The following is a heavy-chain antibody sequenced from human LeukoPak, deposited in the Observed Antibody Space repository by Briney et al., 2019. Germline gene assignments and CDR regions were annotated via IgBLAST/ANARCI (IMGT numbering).Heavy chain of an antibody. J-gene: IGHJ4*02. V-gene: IGHV3-48*01. CDR1: GFTFSIYS. CDR2: SGINSRTT. CDR3: ARDTKYAFDN. Sequence: GGSLRLSCAASGFTFSIYSMTCVRPAPRKGREWFSYSGINSRTTKYADSVKGRFTISQDKAKNSVYLQMNSLRVDDTAVYYCARDTKYAFDNWGQGTLVTVSS. D-gene: IGHD2-2*01.